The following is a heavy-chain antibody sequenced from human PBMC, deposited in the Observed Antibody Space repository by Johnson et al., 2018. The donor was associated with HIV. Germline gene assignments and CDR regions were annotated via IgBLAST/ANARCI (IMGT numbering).Heavy chain of an antibody. CDR3: ARSVNAGRPFDI. V-gene: IGHV3-30*04. Sequence: QVQLVESGGGVVQPGKSVRLSCAASGLNFSDYGFHWVRQAPGKGLEWAAVISFDGSNEYYADSVKCRFTISRDNSNNTLYLQMNSLRAEDTAVYYCARSVNAGRPFDIWGQGTLVTVSS. D-gene: IGHD2-8*01. CDR2: ISFDGSNE. CDR1: GLNFSDYG. J-gene: IGHJ3*02.